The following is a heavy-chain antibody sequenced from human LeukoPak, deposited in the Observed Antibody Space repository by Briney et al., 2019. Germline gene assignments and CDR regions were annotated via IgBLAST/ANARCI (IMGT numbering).Heavy chain of an antibody. V-gene: IGHV4-59*01. D-gene: IGHD4-17*01. J-gene: IGHJ6*02. Sequence: SETLSLTCTVSGGSIISYYWSWIRQPPGKGLEWIGYVYYSGSTNYNPSLKSRVTISVDTSKNQFSLKLSSVTAADTAVYYCARGTTPYYYHYGMDVWGQGTTVTVSS. CDR3: ARGTTPYYYHYGMDV. CDR2: VYYSGST. CDR1: GGSIISYY.